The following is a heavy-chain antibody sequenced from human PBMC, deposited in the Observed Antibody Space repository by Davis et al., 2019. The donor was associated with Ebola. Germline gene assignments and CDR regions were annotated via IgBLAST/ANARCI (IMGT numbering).Heavy chain of an antibody. V-gene: IGHV1-46*01. CDR1: GYSFTSYW. J-gene: IGHJ4*02. CDR3: ARDIPTVNPLDY. CDR2: INPSGGST. D-gene: IGHD4-17*01. Sequence: GESLKISCKGSGYSFTSYWIGWVRQAPGQGLEWMGIINPSGGSTSYAQKFQGRVTMTRDTSTSTAYMELRSLRYDDTAVYYCARDIPTVNPLDYWGQGTLVTVSS.